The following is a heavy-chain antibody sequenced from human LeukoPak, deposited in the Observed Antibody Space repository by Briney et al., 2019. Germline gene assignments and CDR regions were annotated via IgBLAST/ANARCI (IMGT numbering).Heavy chain of an antibody. CDR1: GVSISSYY. D-gene: IGHD5-18*01. J-gene: IGHJ6*03. V-gene: IGHV4-59*01. CDR3: ARQRIRSGFHYMDV. CDR2: IYYSGSA. Sequence: PSETLSLTCTVSGVSISSYYWSWIRQPPGKGLEWIGYIYYSGSANYNPSLKSRVTISVDTSKNQFSLKLSSVTAADTALYYCARQRIRSGFHYMDVWGEGATVTISS.